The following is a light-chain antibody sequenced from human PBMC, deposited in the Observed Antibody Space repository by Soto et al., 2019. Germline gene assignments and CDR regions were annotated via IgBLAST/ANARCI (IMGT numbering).Light chain of an antibody. CDR1: QGVSTD. V-gene: IGKV1-16*01. CDR3: QQHKTYPRT. Sequence: DIQMTQSPSSLSASVGDRVTIFCRASQGVSTDLAWFQQKPGKAPRSLIYAASNLQSGVPSRFTGSGSGTDFTLTINNLQPEDFATYYRQQHKTYPRTFGQGTKVEIK. CDR2: AAS. J-gene: IGKJ1*01.